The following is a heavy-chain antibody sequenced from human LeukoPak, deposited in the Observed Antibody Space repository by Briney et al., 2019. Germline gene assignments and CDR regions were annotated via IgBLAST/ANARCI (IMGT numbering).Heavy chain of an antibody. V-gene: IGHV4-34*01. CDR2: INHSGST. J-gene: IGHJ4*02. D-gene: IGHD2-15*01. CDR1: GGSFSGYY. CDR3: AKAPVTTCSGAYCYPFDY. Sequence: SETLSLTCAVYGGSFSGYYWSWIRQPPGKGLEWIGEINHSGSTNYNPSLKSRVTISVDTSKNQFSLKLSSVTAADTAVYYCAKAPVTTCSGAYCYPFDYWSQGTLVTVSS.